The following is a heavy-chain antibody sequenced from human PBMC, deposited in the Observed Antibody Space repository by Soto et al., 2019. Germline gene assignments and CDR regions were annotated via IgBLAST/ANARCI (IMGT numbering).Heavy chain of an antibody. CDR3: ARDKNTGLFDY. J-gene: IGHJ4*02. D-gene: IGHD2-8*02. Sequence: SETLSLTCTVSGGSVSSGSYYWSWIRQPPGKGLEWIGYIYYSGSTNYNPSLKSRVTISVDTSKNQFSLKLTSVTAADTAVYYCARDKNTGLFDYWGQGTLVTVSS. CDR1: GGSVSSGSYY. CDR2: IYYSGST. V-gene: IGHV4-61*01.